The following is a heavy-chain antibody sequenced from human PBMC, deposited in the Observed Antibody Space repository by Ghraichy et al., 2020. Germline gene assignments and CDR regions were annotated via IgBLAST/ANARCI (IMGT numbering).Heavy chain of an antibody. CDR2: INHSGST. D-gene: IGHD6-19*01. CDR3: ARSSGWYSIYY. J-gene: IGHJ4*02. Sequence: SETLPLTCAVYGGSFSGYYWSWIRQPPGKGLEWIGEINHSGSTNYNPSLKSRVTISVDTSKNQFSLKLSSVTAADTAVYYCARSSGWYSIYYWGQGTLVTFSS. V-gene: IGHV4-34*01. CDR1: GGSFSGYY.